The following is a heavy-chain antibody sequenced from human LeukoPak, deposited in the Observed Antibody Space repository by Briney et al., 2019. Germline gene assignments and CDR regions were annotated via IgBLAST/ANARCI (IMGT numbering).Heavy chain of an antibody. Sequence: SETLSLTCTVSGASISDNAWSWVRQPAGRGLEWIGRVFSSGGTLYNPSLTGRVTMSVDASMSQLSLKVTSVTVADTAVYYCARDDKGYYDSRWTAFDIWGQGTVVTVSS. CDR1: GASISDNA. CDR2: VFSSGGT. V-gene: IGHV4-4*07. J-gene: IGHJ3*02. D-gene: IGHD3-22*01. CDR3: ARDDKGYYDSRWTAFDI.